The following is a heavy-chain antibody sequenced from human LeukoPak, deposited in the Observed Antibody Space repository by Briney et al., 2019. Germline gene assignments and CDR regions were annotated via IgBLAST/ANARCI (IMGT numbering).Heavy chain of an antibody. D-gene: IGHD5-24*01. CDR1: GGSFSGYY. V-gene: IGHV4-34*01. Sequence: SETLSLTCAVYGGSFSGYYWSWIRQPPGKGLEWIGEINHSGSTNYNPSLKSRVTISVDTSKNQFSLKLSSVTAADTAVYYCAERRNFVEMATTTDYHFDYWGQGTLVTVSS. J-gene: IGHJ4*02. CDR2: INHSGST. CDR3: AERRNFVEMATTTDYHFDY.